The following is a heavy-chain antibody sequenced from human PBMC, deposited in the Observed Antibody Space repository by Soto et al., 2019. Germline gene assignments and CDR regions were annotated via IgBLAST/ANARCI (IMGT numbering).Heavy chain of an antibody. CDR3: AKLRDFVVLPAGILDY. J-gene: IGHJ4*02. CDR1: GFTFSSYG. Sequence: EVQLLESGGGLVQPGGSLRLTCAASGFTFSSYGISWIRLSPGKGLEWVSVISGGGDTTYYTPSVKGRFTISRDDFRNTLYLQMNLLSTEDTAIYYCAKLRDFVVLPAGILDYWGPGTLVTVSS. V-gene: IGHV3-23*01. CDR2: ISGGGDTT. D-gene: IGHD2-8*01.